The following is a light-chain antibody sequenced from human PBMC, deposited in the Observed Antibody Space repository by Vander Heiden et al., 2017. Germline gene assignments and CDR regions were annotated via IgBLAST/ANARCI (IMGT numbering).Light chain of an antibody. CDR2: AAS. CDR1: QSISSY. V-gene: IGKV1-39*01. Sequence: DIQMTQSPSYLSASVGDRVTITCRASQSISSYSTWYQQKPGKAPKLLIYAASTLQRWVPSRLSGSGYGSDFTLTITRLQPEDFGTYYCQLNCSAPLAFGGRKNVEVK. CDR3: QLNCSAPLA. J-gene: IGKJ4*01.